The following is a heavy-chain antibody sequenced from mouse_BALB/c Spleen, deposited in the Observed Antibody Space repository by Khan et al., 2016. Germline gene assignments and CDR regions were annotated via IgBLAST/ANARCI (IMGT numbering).Heavy chain of an antibody. J-gene: IGHJ3*01. CDR2: INTYTGGP. V-gene: IGHV9-3-1*01. Sequence: QIQLVQSGPELKKPGETVKISCKASGYTFTNYGMNWVKQAPGKGLKWMGWINTYTGGPTYDDDFKGRFASSLEPSASTASLQINNLKNADTATFFCARGTGTAIAYWGQGTLVTVSA. D-gene: IGHD4-1*01. CDR3: ARGTGTAIAY. CDR1: GYTFTNYG.